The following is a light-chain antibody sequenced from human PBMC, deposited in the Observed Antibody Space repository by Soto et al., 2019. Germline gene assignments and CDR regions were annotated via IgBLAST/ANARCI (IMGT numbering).Light chain of an antibody. Sequence: EVVLTKSPATLSVSPGEGATLTCRASQSVGTKLAWYQKRPGQSPRILIYGASTRATGVPARFGGSGSETEFTLTISSLQSEDFALYYCQQYNDASPITFGQGTRLENK. V-gene: IGKV3-15*01. CDR1: QSVGTK. CDR2: GAS. J-gene: IGKJ5*01. CDR3: QQYNDASPIT.